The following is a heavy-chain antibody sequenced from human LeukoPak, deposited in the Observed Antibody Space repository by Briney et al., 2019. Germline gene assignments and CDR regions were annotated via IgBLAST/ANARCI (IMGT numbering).Heavy chain of an antibody. CDR3: ARQGGYDLIDY. J-gene: IGHJ4*02. CDR2: IYYSGST. CDR1: GGSISSYY. Sequence: SETLSLTCTVSGGSISSYYWSWIRQPPGKGLEWIGYIYYSGSTNYNPSLKSRVTISVDTSKSQFSLKLSSVTAADTAVYYCARQGGYDLIDYWGQGTLVTVSS. D-gene: IGHD5-12*01. V-gene: IGHV4-59*08.